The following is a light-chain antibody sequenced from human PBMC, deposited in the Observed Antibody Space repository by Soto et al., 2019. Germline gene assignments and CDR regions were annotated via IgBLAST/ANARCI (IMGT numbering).Light chain of an antibody. J-gene: IGLJ1*01. CDR3: SSYADSDTLYV. CDR2: EVS. V-gene: IGLV2-14*01. CDR1: SRDVGAYNY. Sequence: QSVLTQPASVSGCPGQSITVSWTGTSRDVGAYNYVSWYQQPPGKAPKLLIFEVSSRPSGVSNRFSGSKSGSTASLTISGLQAEDEADYYCSSYADSDTLYVFGTGTKVTVL.